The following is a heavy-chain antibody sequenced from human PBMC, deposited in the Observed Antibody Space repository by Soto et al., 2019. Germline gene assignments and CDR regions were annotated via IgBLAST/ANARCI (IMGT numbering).Heavy chain of an antibody. V-gene: IGHV4-61*01. CDR1: GGSVSSGSYY. Sequence: PSETLSLTCTVSGGSVSSGSYYWSWIRQPPGMGLEWIVYLFYSGTTNYNPSLKSRVTMSLYTSKNQFSLQLSSVTAADPAVYYCARVSIPYYYPTSGHYYFDYWGQGTMVTVSS. D-gene: IGHD3-22*01. CDR3: ARVSIPYYYPTSGHYYFDY. J-gene: IGHJ4*02. CDR2: LFYSGTT.